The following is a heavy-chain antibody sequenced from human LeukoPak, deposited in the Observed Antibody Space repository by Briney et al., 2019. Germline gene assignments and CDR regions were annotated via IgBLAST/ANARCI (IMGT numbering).Heavy chain of an antibody. V-gene: IGHV1-69*01. D-gene: IGHD2-2*01. CDR3: ARVGGYCSSTSCSNFDY. J-gene: IGHJ4*02. CDR1: GGTFSSYA. Sequence: ASVKVSCKASGGTFSSYAISWVRQAPGQGLEWMGGIIPIFGTANYAQKFQGRVTITAGESTSTAYMELSSLRSEDTAVYYCARVGGYCSSTSCSNFDYWSQGTLVTVSS. CDR2: IIPIFGTA.